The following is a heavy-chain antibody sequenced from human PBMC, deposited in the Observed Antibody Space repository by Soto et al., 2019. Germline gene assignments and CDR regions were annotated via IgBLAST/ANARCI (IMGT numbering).Heavy chain of an antibody. Sequence: QVKLVQSGAEVKKPGASVKVSCKVSGYTLTELSMHWVRQAPGKGLEWKGGFDPEDGETIYAQKFQGRVTMTEETSTDTDYMELSSLRSEDTAVYYCATDTQRSITMGRGYAFDIWGQGTMVTVSS. V-gene: IGHV1-24*01. CDR3: ATDTQRSITMGRGYAFDI. CDR1: GYTLTELS. J-gene: IGHJ3*02. D-gene: IGHD3-10*01. CDR2: FDPEDGET.